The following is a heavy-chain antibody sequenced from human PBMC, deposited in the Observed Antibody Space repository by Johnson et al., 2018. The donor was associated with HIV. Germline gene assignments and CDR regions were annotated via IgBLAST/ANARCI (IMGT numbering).Heavy chain of an antibody. V-gene: IGHV3-30*02. CDR1: GFTFSSFG. CDR3: ARAGPYDFWSGGHHDAFDI. J-gene: IGHJ3*02. D-gene: IGHD3-3*01. Sequence: QVQLVESGGGVVQPGGSLRLSCAASGFTFSSFGMHWVRQAPGKGLEWVAFIRYDGSNKYYADSVKGRFTISRDNSKNTLYLQMNSLRAEDTAVYYCARAGPYDFWSGGHHDAFDIWGQGTMVTVSS. CDR2: IRYDGSNK.